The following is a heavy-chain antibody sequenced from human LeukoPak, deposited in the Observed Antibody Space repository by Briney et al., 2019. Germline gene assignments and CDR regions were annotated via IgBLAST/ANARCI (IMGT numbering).Heavy chain of an antibody. D-gene: IGHD6-13*01. V-gene: IGHV3-30*18. CDR3: AEDRDSSTWSFFDF. CDR1: GFIFRNYA. CDR2: GSHDGRNK. Sequence: GGSLRLSCVASGFIFRNYAMHWVRQAPGKGLEWVAVGSHDGRNKIYGDSVKGRFTISRDNSKNTVYLQMDNLRPEDTAVYYCAEDRDSSTWSFFDFWGQGTLVTVSS. J-gene: IGHJ4*02.